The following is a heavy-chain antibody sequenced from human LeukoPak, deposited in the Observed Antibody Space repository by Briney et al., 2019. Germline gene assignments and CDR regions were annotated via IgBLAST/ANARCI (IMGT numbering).Heavy chain of an antibody. J-gene: IGHJ4*02. CDR3: ASSRLTWEYGSGSYGFDY. V-gene: IGHV1-69*01. Sequence: GSSVKVSCKASGGTFSSYAISWVRQAPGQGLEWMGGIIPIFGTANYAQKFQGRVTITADESTSTAYMELSSLRSEDTAVYYCASSRLTWEYGSGSYGFDYWGQGTLVTVSS. D-gene: IGHD3-10*01. CDR1: GGTFSSYA. CDR2: IIPIFGTA.